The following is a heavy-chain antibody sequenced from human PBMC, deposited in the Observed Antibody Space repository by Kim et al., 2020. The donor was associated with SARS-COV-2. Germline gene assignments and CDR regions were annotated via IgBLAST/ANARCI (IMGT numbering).Heavy chain of an antibody. Sequence: GGSLRLSCAASGFTFSSYSMNWVRQAPGKGLEWVSSISSSSSYIYYADSVKGRFTISRDNAKNSLYLQMNSLRAEDTAVYYCARDEEAARPVLMGVYYYYGVDVWGQGTTVTVSS. CDR1: GFTFSSYS. J-gene: IGHJ6*02. CDR2: ISSSSSYI. V-gene: IGHV3-21*01. CDR3: ARDEEAARPVLMGVYYYYGVDV. D-gene: IGHD6-6*01.